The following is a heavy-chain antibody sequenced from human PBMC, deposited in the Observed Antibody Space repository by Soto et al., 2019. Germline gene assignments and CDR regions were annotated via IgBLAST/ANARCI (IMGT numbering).Heavy chain of an antibody. CDR3: ARRILKLQAGYYYYGMDV. CDR1: GGSISSSSYY. J-gene: IGHJ6*02. CDR2: IYYSGST. V-gene: IGHV4-39*01. Sequence: SETVSLTCTVSGGSISSSSYYWGWIRQPPGKGLEWIGSIYYSGSTYYNPSLKSRVTISVDTSKNQFSLKLSSVTAADTAVYYCARRILKLQAGYYYYGMDVWGQGTTVTVSS.